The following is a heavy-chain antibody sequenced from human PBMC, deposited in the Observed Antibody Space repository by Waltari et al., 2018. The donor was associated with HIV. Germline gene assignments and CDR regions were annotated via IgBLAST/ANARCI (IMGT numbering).Heavy chain of an antibody. CDR1: GFPLSNHG. J-gene: IGHJ6*02. CDR2: ISGSGGST. CDR3: VKEHQYSHTWYSYYGMDV. D-gene: IGHD6-13*01. V-gene: IGHV3-23*01. Sequence: EVQVLESGGALVQPGGSLRLSCGAPGFPLSNHGMVVARQAPGKGLEWVSTISGSGGSTYYADSVKGRFTVSRDNSKNTLYLQMNSLRAEDTAVYFCVKEHQYSHTWYSYYGMDVWGQGTTVTVSS.